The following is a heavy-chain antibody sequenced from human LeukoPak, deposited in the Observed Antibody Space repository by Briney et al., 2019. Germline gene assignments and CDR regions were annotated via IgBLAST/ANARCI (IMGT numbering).Heavy chain of an antibody. Sequence: GASVKVSCKASGYTFTSYAMHWVRQAPGQRLEWMGWINADNGNTKYSQKFQGRVTITRDTSASTAYMELSSLRSEDTAVYYCARVGAMTTVVTGWFDPWGQGTLVTVSS. CDR1: GYTFTSYA. CDR3: ARVGAMTTVVTGWFDP. D-gene: IGHD4-23*01. V-gene: IGHV1-3*01. J-gene: IGHJ5*02. CDR2: INADNGNT.